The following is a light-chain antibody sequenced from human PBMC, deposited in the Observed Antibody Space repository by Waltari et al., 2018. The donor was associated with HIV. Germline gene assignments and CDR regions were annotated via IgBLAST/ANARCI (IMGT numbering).Light chain of an antibody. V-gene: IGKV1-39*01. J-gene: IGKJ3*01. CDR1: QTISVY. CDR2: AAS. CDR3: QQSYRGLT. Sequence: DIRLPQSPSSVSESLGDRVVITCRASQTISVYLNWYQQKSGRAPKLLIYAASSLQDGVPSRFSGSGSGTDFTLTINSLQVEDFATYYCQQSYRGLTFGPGTNVDV.